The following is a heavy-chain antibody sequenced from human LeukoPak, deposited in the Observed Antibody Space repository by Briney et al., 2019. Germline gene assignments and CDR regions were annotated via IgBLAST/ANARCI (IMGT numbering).Heavy chain of an antibody. Sequence: KPSETLSLTCTVSGYSISSGYYWGWIRQPPGKGLEWIGYIYYSGSTNYNPSLKSRVTISVDTSKNQFSLKLSSVTAADTAVYYCARGVLQSQWLDWFDPWGQGTLVTVSS. J-gene: IGHJ5*02. D-gene: IGHD6-19*01. CDR1: GYSISSGYY. CDR3: ARGVLQSQWLDWFDP. CDR2: IYYSGST. V-gene: IGHV4-61*01.